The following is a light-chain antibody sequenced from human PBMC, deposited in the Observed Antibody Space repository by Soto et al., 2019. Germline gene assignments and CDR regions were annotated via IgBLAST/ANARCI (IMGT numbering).Light chain of an antibody. V-gene: IGKV1-39*01. CDR2: AAS. J-gene: IGKJ1*01. Sequence: DIQMTQSPSSLSASVGDRVTITCRASQSISSYLNWYQQKPGKAPKLLIYAASSLQSGVPSRFSGSGAGTDFTLTIRRLQPEDFATYYCQQSYSTPWTVGQGTKVEIK. CDR3: QQSYSTPWT. CDR1: QSISSY.